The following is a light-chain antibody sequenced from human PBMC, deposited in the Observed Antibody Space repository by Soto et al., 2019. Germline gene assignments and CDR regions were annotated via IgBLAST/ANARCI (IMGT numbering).Light chain of an antibody. CDR2: EVS. J-gene: IGLJ1*01. CDR3: TSYMDSGTLA. CDR1: SSDVGGYNL. V-gene: IGLV2-14*01. Sequence: LTQPASVSGSPGQSITISCTGASSDVGGYNLVSWYQQYPGKAPKLMIYEVSNRPSGVSNRFSGSKSGNTASLTISGLQAEDEADYHCTSYMDSGTLAFGTGTKVTVL.